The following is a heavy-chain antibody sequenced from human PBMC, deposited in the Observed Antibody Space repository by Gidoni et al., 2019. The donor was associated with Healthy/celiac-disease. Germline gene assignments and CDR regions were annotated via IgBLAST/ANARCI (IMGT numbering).Heavy chain of an antibody. CDR3: ARDPPGRVVVPAAIHGEDYYYYYGMDV. Sequence: QVQLQESGPGLVKPSQTLSLTCTVSGCSISSGRYSWRWIRQPAGKGLEWIGRIYTSGSTNYNPSLKSRVTISVDTSKNQFSLKLSSVTAADTDVYYCARDPPGRVVVPAAIHGEDYYYYYGMDVWGQGTTVTVSS. D-gene: IGHD2-2*02. CDR1: GCSISSGRYS. J-gene: IGHJ6*02. V-gene: IGHV4-61*02. CDR2: IYTSGST.